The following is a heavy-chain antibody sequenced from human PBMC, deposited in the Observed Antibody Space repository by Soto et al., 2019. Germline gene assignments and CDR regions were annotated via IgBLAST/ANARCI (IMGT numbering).Heavy chain of an antibody. D-gene: IGHD6-19*01. CDR2: IHYSCATP. Sequence: ASVKVSCKASGYSFTNYYMHWVRQAPGQGLEWMGVIHYSCATPTYAQKFQGRVTIAGDTSTSTVYVELSSLTSEDTAVYYCARGGRGWATIGSIDNWGQGTPVTVSS. V-gene: IGHV1-46*01. CDR1: GYSFTNYY. J-gene: IGHJ4*02. CDR3: ARGGRGWATIGSIDN.